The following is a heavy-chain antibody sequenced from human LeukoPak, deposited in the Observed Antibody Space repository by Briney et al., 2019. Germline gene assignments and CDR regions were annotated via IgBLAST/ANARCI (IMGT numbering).Heavy chain of an antibody. V-gene: IGHV3-23*01. J-gene: IGHJ4*02. CDR3: ANLLGYCSSTSCYAFDY. CDR1: GFTFSSYA. CDR2: ISGSGGST. Sequence: PGGSLRLSCAASGFTFSSYAMSWVRQAPGKGLEWVSAISGSGGSTYYADSVKGRFTISRDNSKNTLYLQMNSLRAEDTAVYYCANLLGYCSSTSCYAFDYWGQGTLVTVSS. D-gene: IGHD2-2*01.